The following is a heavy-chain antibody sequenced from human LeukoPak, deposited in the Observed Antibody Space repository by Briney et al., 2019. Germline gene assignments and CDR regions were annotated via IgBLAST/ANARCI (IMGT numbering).Heavy chain of an antibody. CDR1: GFTFSGHY. V-gene: IGHV3-23*01. J-gene: IGHJ5*02. D-gene: IGHD6-13*01. CDR2: ISGSGGST. CDR3: AKAQQLAWFDP. Sequence: AGGSLRLSCAASGFTFSGHYMDWVRQAPGKGLEWVSAISGSGGSTYYADSVKGRFTISRDNSKNTLYLQMNSLRAEDTAVYYCAKAQQLAWFDPWGQGTLVTVSS.